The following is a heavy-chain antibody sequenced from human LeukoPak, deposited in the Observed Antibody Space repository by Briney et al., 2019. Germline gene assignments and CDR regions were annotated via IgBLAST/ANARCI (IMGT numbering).Heavy chain of an antibody. CDR2: IKSKTDGGTT. CDR1: GFTFSNAW. D-gene: IGHD1-7*01. V-gene: IGHV3-15*01. J-gene: IGHJ4*02. Sequence: GGSLRLSCAASGFTFSNAWMSRVRQAPGKGLEWVGRIKSKTDGGTTDYAAPVKGRFTISRDDSKNTLYLQMNSLKTEDTAVYYCTTGFVENWNYGEWGQGTLVTVSS. CDR3: TTGFVENWNYGE.